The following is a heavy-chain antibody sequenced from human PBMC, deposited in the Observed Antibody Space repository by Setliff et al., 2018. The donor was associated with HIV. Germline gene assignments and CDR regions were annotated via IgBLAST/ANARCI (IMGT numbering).Heavy chain of an antibody. CDR3: ARGRLLRYFDLDAFDI. CDR2: LNWIGGST. V-gene: IGHV3-20*04. D-gene: IGHD3-9*01. Sequence: GGSLRLSCAASGFTFDDHGMSWVRQVPGKGLEWVSGLNWIGGSTACADSVKGRFTISRDNAKSSLYLQMNSLRAEDTALYYCARGRLLRYFDLDAFDIWGQGTMVTVSS. J-gene: IGHJ3*02. CDR1: GFTFDDHG.